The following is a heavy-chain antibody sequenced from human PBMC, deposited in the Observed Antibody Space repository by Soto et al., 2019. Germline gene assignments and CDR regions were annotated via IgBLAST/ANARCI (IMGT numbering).Heavy chain of an antibody. CDR1: GFTFSDYY. CDR2: SSSGGTTI. Sequence: QVHLVESGGGLVKPGGSLRLSCAVSGFTFSDYYMSWIRQAPGKGLEWVAYSSSGGTTIYYGDSVKGRFDISRDNAKNSLYLQMNSLRAEDTAVYYCARDYDILTGYSPFDYWGQGTLVTVSS. V-gene: IGHV3-11*01. CDR3: ARDYDILTGYSPFDY. J-gene: IGHJ4*02. D-gene: IGHD3-9*01.